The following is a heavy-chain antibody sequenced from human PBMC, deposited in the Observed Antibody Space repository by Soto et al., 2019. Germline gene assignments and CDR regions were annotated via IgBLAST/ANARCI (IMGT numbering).Heavy chain of an antibody. J-gene: IGHJ4*02. CDR3: ARDRSTHDY. V-gene: IGHV1-18*01. CDR1: GYTFPDYG. Sequence: QGQLVQSGVEVKKPGASVTVSCKASGYTFPDYGISWVRQAPGQGLEWMGWISAYNGNTNYAQNLQDRVTMTTDTSTSTAYMELRSLRSDDTAVYYCARDRSTHDYWGQGTLIAVSS. CDR2: ISAYNGNT. D-gene: IGHD1-1*01.